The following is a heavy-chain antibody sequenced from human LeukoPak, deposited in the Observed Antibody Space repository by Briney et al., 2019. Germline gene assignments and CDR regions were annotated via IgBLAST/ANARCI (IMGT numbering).Heavy chain of an antibody. D-gene: IGHD1-26*01. CDR3: ARQSGSYGVYYYYMDV. Sequence: SETLSLTCTVSGGSISSSSYYWGWIRQPPGKGLEWIGNIYYSGSTYYNPSLKSRVTISVDTSKNQFSLKLSSVTAADTAVYYRARQSGSYGVYYYYMDVWGKGTTVTISS. CDR2: IYYSGST. CDR1: GGSISSSSYY. J-gene: IGHJ6*03. V-gene: IGHV4-39*01.